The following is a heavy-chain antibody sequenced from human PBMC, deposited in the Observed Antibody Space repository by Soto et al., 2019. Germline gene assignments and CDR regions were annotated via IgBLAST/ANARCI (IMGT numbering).Heavy chain of an antibody. D-gene: IGHD3-10*01. CDR3: ARLWGWFGDY. Sequence: SETLSLTCTVSGGTISSWYWSWIRQPPGKGLEWIGYIYYSGSTNCNPSLKSRVTISVDTSKNQLSLKLSSVTAADTAVYYCARLWGWFGDYWGQGTLVTVS. J-gene: IGHJ4*02. CDR2: IYYSGST. V-gene: IGHV4-59*08. CDR1: GGTISSWY.